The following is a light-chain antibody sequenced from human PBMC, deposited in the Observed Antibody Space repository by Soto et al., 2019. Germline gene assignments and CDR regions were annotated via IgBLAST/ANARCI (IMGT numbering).Light chain of an antibody. CDR2: KAS. V-gene: IGKV1-5*03. CDR1: QSISSW. Sequence: DIQMTQSPSTLSASVGDSVTITCRASQSISSWLAWYQQKPGKAPKLLIYKASTLESGVPSRFSGSGSGTELTLTISSLQPDDFATYYCQQYNDYPYTFGQGTKLEIK. CDR3: QQYNDYPYT. J-gene: IGKJ2*01.